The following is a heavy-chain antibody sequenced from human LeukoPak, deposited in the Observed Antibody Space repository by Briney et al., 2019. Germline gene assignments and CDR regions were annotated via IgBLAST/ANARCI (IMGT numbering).Heavy chain of an antibody. CDR3: ANEYSKGDI. J-gene: IGHJ3*02. D-gene: IGHD4-11*01. V-gene: IGHV3-53*01. CDR1: GFTVSRNY. Sequence: GGSLRLSCAASGFTVSRNYMSWVRQAPGKGLEWVSLIYSDGSTYYVDSVKGRFTISRDNSKNTLYLQMNSLRAEDAAVYYCANEYSKGDIWGQGTMVTVSS. CDR2: IYSDGST.